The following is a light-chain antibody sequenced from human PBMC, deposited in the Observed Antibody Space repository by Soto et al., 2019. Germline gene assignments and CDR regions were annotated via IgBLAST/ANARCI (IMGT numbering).Light chain of an antibody. J-gene: IGLJ1*01. V-gene: IGLV1-44*01. Sequence: QSVLTQPPSASGAPGQRVTISCSGSSSNIGSNTVNWYQQLPGTAPKLLIYTNNQRPSGVRGRFSGSRSGTSASLAISGLQSEDEADYYCAAWDDSLNGSYVFGTGTKVTVL. CDR2: TNN. CDR1: SSNIGSNT. CDR3: AAWDDSLNGSYV.